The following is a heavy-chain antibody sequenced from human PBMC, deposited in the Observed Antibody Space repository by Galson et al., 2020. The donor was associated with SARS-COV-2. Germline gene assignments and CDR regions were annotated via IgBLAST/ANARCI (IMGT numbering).Heavy chain of an antibody. V-gene: IGHV3-33*01. CDR3: ARDRVGAAGWEYYFDY. D-gene: IGHD6-13*01. CDR2: IWYDGSNK. Sequence: GSLRLSCAASGFTFSSYGMHWVRQAPGKGLEWVAVIWYDGSNKYYADSVTGRFTISRDNSKNTLYLQMNSLRAEDTAVYYCARDRVGAAGWEYYFDYWGQGTLVTVSS. CDR1: GFTFSSYG. J-gene: IGHJ4*02.